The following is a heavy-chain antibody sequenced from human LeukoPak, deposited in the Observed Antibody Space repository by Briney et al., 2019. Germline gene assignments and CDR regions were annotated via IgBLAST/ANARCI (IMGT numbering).Heavy chain of an antibody. Sequence: PSETLSLTCAVYGGSFSGYYWSWIRQPPGKGLEWIGEINHSGSTNYNPSLKSRVTISVDTSKNQFSLKLSSVTAADTAVYYCARVQYYYGSGSYLSAIDYWGQGTLVTVSS. D-gene: IGHD3-10*01. CDR2: INHSGST. J-gene: IGHJ4*02. CDR1: GGSFSGYY. CDR3: ARVQYYYGSGSYLSAIDY. V-gene: IGHV4-34*01.